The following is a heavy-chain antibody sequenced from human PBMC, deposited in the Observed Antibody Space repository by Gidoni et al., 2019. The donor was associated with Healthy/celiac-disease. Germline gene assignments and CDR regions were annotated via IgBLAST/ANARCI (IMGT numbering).Heavy chain of an antibody. CDR2: IYYSGST. V-gene: IGHV4-61*01. CDR1: GGSVSSGSYY. J-gene: IGHJ6*02. D-gene: IGHD4-4*01. CDR3: ASRDSYYYGMDV. Sequence: QVQLQESGPGLVKPSETLSLTCTVSGGSVSSGSYYWRWIRQPPGKGLEWIGYIYYSGSTNYNPSLKSRVTISVDTSKNQFSLKLSSVTAADTAVYYCASRDSYYYGMDVWGQGTTVTVSS.